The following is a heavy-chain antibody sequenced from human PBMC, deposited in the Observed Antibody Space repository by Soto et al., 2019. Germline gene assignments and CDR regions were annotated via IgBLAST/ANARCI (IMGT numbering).Heavy chain of an antibody. CDR1: GLSITDSEMG. V-gene: IGHV2-26*01. CDR3: ARRHLAVAVSPWFDP. D-gene: IGHD6-19*01. J-gene: IGHJ5*02. CDR2: IKSSRGK. Sequence: QVTLKDSGPVLVNPTETLTLRCSVSGLSITDSEMGVSWIRQPPGQPLEWLAHIKSSRGKSDRTFLKSRLAISKDPPKSQIVLTMTNMDSADTATYYCARRHLAVAVSPWFDPWGQGIPVTVSS.